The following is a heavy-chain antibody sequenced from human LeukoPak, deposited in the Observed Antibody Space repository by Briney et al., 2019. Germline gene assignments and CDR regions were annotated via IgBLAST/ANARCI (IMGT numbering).Heavy chain of an antibody. J-gene: IGHJ6*03. Sequence: ASVKVSCKASGYTFTGYYMHWVRQAPGQGLEWMGWINPNSGGTNYAQKFQGRVTMTRHTSISTAYMELSRLRSDDTAVYYCASRSSLGYCSSTSCPYYYYYMDVWGKGTTVTVSS. CDR1: GYTFTGYY. V-gene: IGHV1-2*02. CDR2: INPNSGGT. CDR3: ASRSSLGYCSSTSCPYYYYYMDV. D-gene: IGHD2-2*01.